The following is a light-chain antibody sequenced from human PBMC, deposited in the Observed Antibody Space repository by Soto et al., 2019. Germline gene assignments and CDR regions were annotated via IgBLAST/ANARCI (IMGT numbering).Light chain of an antibody. J-gene: IGKJ4*01. Sequence: DVQMTQSPSSLSASVGDRVTITCRTSQTISSYLNWYQQKPGKAPKPLIYAASSLQSGVPSRFSGSGSGTDFTLTISSLQPEDFATYYCQQSYITPPLTFGGGAKVEIK. CDR2: AAS. CDR1: QTISSY. V-gene: IGKV1-39*01. CDR3: QQSYITPPLT.